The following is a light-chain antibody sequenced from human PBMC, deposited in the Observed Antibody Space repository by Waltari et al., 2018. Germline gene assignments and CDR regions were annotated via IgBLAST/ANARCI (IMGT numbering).Light chain of an antibody. J-gene: IGKJ1*01. V-gene: IGKV1-27*01. CDR3: QKYNRAPWT. CDR1: QGINSY. CDR2: AAS. Sequence: DIQMTQSPSSLSASVGDRVTITCRASQGINSYLAWYQQKPGTVPELLIYAASTLQSGVPSRFSGSGSGTEFTLTISSQQPEDVATYYCQKYNRAPWTFGQGTKVEIK.